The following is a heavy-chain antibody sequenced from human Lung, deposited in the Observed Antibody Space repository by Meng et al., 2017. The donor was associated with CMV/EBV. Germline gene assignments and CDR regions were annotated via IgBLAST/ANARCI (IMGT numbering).Heavy chain of an antibody. Sequence: ASXXVSXKASGYTFTDYYIHWVRQAPGQGLEWMGWINPISGDTNFAQKFPGRVTLTRDTSINTAYMELSGLKSDDTAVYYCAREQNYGDFYYYYYGLDVLGQGXTVTSSS. V-gene: IGHV1-2*02. D-gene: IGHD4-17*01. CDR1: GYTFTDYY. J-gene: IGHJ6*02. CDR2: INPISGDT. CDR3: AREQNYGDFYYYYYGLDV.